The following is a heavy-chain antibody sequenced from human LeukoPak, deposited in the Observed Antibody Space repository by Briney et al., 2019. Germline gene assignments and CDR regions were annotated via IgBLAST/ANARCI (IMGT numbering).Heavy chain of an antibody. CDR3: ARDPDFWSGYNQPYYFDY. CDR1: GFTFSSYA. D-gene: IGHD3-3*01. Sequence: GGSLRLSCAASGFTFSSYAMSWVRQAPGKGLEWVSAISGSGGSTYYADSVKGRFTISRDNAKNSLYLQMSSLRADDTAVYYCARDPDFWSGYNQPYYFDYWGQGTLVTVSS. J-gene: IGHJ4*02. V-gene: IGHV3-23*01. CDR2: ISGSGGST.